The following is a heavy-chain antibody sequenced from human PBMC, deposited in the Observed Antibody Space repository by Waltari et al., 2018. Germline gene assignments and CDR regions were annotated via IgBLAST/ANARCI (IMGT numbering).Heavy chain of an antibody. J-gene: IGHJ5*02. CDR2: IYRKDDT. D-gene: IGHD6-13*01. CDR1: GFTFSNRP. Sequence: EVQLLESGGDLVQPGGSLRLSCAASGFTFSNRPMGWVRQAPGKGLEWVSIIYRKDDTSYADAVKGRFTISKDSSKTTLYLQMHSLRVEDTGVYFCARGGLAEAAGGLWTGWFGPWGQGTLVTVAS. CDR3: ARGGLAEAAGGLWTGWFGP. V-gene: IGHV3-23*03.